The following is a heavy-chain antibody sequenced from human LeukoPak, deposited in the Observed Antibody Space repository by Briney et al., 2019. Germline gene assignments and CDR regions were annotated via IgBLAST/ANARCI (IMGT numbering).Heavy chain of an antibody. J-gene: IGHJ4*02. CDR1: GFTFSSYG. CDR3: AKDYSPRAFEALDY. CDR2: ISYDGSNK. Sequence: GGSLRLSCAASGFTFSSYGMHWVRQAPGKGLEWVAVISYDGSNKYYADPVKGRFTISRDNSKNTLYLQMNSLRAEDTAVYYCAKDYSPRAFEALDYWGQGTLVTVSS. V-gene: IGHV3-30*18. D-gene: IGHD6-13*01.